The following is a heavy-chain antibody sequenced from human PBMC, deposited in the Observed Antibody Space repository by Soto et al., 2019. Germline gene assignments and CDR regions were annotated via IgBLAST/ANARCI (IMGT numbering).Heavy chain of an antibody. V-gene: IGHV1-18*01. J-gene: IGHJ6*02. CDR1: GYSFTTYG. Sequence: QVQLVQSGGEVKKPGASVKVSCKTSGYSFTTYGISWVRQAPGQGLEWMGWISAYNGNTNYAQKLQDRVTMTTDTSTSTDYMELRILRSDDTAVYYCAREGPAPYYYYGMDVWGQGSTVTVSS. CDR2: ISAYNGNT. CDR3: AREGPAPYYYYGMDV.